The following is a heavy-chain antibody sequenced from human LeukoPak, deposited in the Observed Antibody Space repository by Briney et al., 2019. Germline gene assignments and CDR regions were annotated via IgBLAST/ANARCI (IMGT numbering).Heavy chain of an antibody. CDR1: GYSISSGYY. CDR3: ARTGIAVAGEPFDY. V-gene: IGHV4-38-2*01. J-gene: IGHJ4*02. Sequence: SETLSLTCAVSGYSISSGYYWGWIRQPPGKGLEWIGSIYHSGSTYYNPSLKSRVTISVDTSKNQFSLKLSSVTAADTAVYYCARTGIAVAGEPFDYWGQGTLVTVSS. CDR2: IYHSGST. D-gene: IGHD6-19*01.